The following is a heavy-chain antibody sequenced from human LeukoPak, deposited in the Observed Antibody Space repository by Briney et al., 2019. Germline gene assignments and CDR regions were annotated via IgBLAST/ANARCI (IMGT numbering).Heavy chain of an antibody. CDR3: ARDYVYAFDY. CDR1: GFSFSSYS. J-gene: IGHJ4*02. CDR2: ISGSGNAK. Sequence: GGYLRLSCAASGFSFSSYSMNWVRQAPGKGLEWVSYISGSGNAKHYTDSVKGRFTISRDNAKNALYLQMNSLRAEDTAVYFCARDYVYAFDYWGQGTLVTVSS. V-gene: IGHV3-48*01. D-gene: IGHD2/OR15-2a*01.